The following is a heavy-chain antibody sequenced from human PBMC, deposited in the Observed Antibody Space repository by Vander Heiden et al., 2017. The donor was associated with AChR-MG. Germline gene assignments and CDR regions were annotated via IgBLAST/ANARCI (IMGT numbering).Heavy chain of an antibody. CDR3: ARDGYSSGWYGGAFDI. J-gene: IGHJ3*02. Sequence: EVQLVESGGGLVQPGGSLRLSCAASAFTFSSYSMNWVRQAPGKGLEWVSYVSSSSSTIYYAGSVKGRFTISRDNAKNSLYLQMNSLRAEDTAVYYCARDGYSSGWYGGAFDIWGQGTMVTVSS. D-gene: IGHD6-19*01. V-gene: IGHV3-48*01. CDR2: VSSSSSTI. CDR1: AFTFSSYS.